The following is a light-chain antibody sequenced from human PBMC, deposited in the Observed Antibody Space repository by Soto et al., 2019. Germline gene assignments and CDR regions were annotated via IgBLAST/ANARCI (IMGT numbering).Light chain of an antibody. CDR2: GAS. CDR3: QQYSSSPWT. V-gene: IGKV3-20*01. CDR1: QSVSSSY. Sequence: IVLTQSPGTLSLSPGERATLSCRASQSVSSSYLAWYQQKPGQATRLLIYGASIRATGIPDRFSGSGSGTDFTLTISRLETEDFAVYYCQQYSSSPWTFGQGTKVEIK. J-gene: IGKJ1*01.